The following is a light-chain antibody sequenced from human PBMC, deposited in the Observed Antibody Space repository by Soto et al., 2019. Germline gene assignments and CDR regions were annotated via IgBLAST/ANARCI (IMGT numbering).Light chain of an antibody. CDR1: SSDVGSYNS. Sequence: QYALAQPASVSGSPGQSIAISCTGTSSDVGSYNSVSWYQQYPGKAPTLMIHDVSDRPSGVSNRFSGSKSGNTASLTISGLQAEDEADYYCSSFTSSSSYVFGSGTKVTVL. V-gene: IGLV2-14*03. CDR3: SSFTSSSSYV. J-gene: IGLJ1*01. CDR2: DVS.